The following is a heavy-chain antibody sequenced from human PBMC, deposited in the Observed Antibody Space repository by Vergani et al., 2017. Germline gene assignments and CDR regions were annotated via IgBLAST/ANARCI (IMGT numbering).Heavy chain of an antibody. D-gene: IGHD3-10*01. V-gene: IGHV4-31*03. CDR3: ARGLGGVITHFDY. CDR1: GVSISSGGYY. J-gene: IGHJ4*02. CDR2: IYYSGST. Sequence: QVQLQESGPGLVKPSQTLSLTFTVSGVSISSGGYYWSWIRQHPGKGLEWIGYIYYSGSTYYTPFLKSRVTISVDTSNNQFSLKLSPVTAADTAVYYCARGLGGVITHFDYWGQGTLVTVSS.